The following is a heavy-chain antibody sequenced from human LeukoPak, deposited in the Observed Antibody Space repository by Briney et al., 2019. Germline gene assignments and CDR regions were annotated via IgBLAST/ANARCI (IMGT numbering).Heavy chain of an antibody. CDR3: ARDPGRFGELSAFDI. J-gene: IGHJ3*02. CDR2: IYYSGST. D-gene: IGHD3-10*01. V-gene: IGHV4-59*01. Sequence: SETLSLTCTVSGGSISSYYWSWIRQPPGKGLEWIGYIYYSGSTNCNPSLKSRVTISVDTSKNQFSLKLSSVTAADTAVYYCARDPGRFGELSAFDIWGQGTMVTVPS. CDR1: GGSISSYY.